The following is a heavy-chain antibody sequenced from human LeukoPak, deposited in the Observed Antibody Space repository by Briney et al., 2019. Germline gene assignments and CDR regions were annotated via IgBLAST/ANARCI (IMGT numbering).Heavy chain of an antibody. Sequence: PSETLSLTCTVSGASISSYSWSWIRQPAGKGLEWIGRIYTSVNINYNPSLKSRVTMSVDRSKNQFSLKLRSMTAADTAVYYCARITTGSHYFDYWGQGILVTVSS. J-gene: IGHJ4*02. CDR2: IYTSVNI. CDR3: ARITTGSHYFDY. D-gene: IGHD1-26*01. V-gene: IGHV4-4*07. CDR1: GASISSYS.